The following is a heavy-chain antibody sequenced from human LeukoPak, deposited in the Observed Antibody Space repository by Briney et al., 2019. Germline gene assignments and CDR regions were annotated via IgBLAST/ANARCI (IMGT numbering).Heavy chain of an antibody. CDR3: ARDKTLAYCGGDCYPET. J-gene: IGHJ5*02. D-gene: IGHD2-21*01. CDR2: IYTSGST. Sequence: SETLSLTCTVSGDSISSGSYYWSWIRQPAGKGLGWIGRIYTSGSTDYNPSPKSRVTISVDTSKNQFSLKLSSVTAADTAVYYCARDKTLAYCGGDCYPETWGQGALVTVSS. V-gene: IGHV4-61*02. CDR1: GDSISSGSYY.